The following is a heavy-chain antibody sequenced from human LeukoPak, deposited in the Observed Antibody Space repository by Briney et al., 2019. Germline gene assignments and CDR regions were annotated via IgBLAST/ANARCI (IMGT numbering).Heavy chain of an antibody. CDR1: GGSISSSSYY. Sequence: SETLSLTCTVSGGSISSSSYYWGWIRQPPGKGLEWIGYIYYSGSTNYNPSLKSRVTISVDTSKNQFSLKLSSVTAADTAVYYCAREVVAAAGTVDYWGQGTLVTVSS. CDR2: IYYSGST. J-gene: IGHJ4*02. CDR3: AREVVAAAGTVDY. D-gene: IGHD6-13*01. V-gene: IGHV4-61*01.